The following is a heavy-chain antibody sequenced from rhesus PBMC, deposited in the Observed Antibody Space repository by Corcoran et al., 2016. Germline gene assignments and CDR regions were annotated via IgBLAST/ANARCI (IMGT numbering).Heavy chain of an antibody. D-gene: IGHD3-28*01. Sequence: QVQLQESGPGLVKPSETLSLTCAVSGGSISDAYYWSWIRQPPGKGLEWMGSNYDRGGSTNSHPSLKNRVTISIDTTNNQFSQKLSSVTAADTAVYYGARRVIVVITEYYFDYWGQGVLVTVSS. CDR2: NYDRGGST. J-gene: IGHJ4*01. CDR3: ARRVIVVITEYYFDY. V-gene: IGHV4-106*01. CDR1: GGSISDAYY.